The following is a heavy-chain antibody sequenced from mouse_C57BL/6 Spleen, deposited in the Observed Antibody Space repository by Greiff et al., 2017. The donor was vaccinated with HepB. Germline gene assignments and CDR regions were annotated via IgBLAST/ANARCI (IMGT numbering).Heavy chain of an antibody. V-gene: IGHV1-15*01. D-gene: IGHD2-2*01. CDR3: TRVVTAWVFDY. CDR2: IDPETGGT. Sequence: QVQLQQSGAELVRPGASVTLSCKASGYTFTDYEMHWVKQTPVHGLEWIGAIDPETGGTAYNQKFKGKAILTADKSSSTAYMELRSLTSEDSAVYYCTRVVTAWVFDYWGQGTTLTVSS. J-gene: IGHJ2*01. CDR1: GYTFTDYE.